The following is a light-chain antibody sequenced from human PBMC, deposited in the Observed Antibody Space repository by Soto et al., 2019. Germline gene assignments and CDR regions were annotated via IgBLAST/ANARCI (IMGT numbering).Light chain of an antibody. J-gene: IGKJ5*01. CDR1: KSFSSSY. Sequence: EIVLTQSPGTLSLSPGERATLSCRASKSFSSSYLAWYQQKPGQAPRLLIYGASSRATGIPDRFSGSGSGTDFTLTISRLEPEDFQVYYCQQYGTSITVGQGTRLEI. V-gene: IGKV3-20*01. CDR2: GAS. CDR3: QQYGTSIT.